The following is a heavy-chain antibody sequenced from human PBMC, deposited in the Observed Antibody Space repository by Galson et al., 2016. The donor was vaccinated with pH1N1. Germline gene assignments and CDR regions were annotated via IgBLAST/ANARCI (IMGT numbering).Heavy chain of an antibody. CDR1: GISLSSSW. CDR2: IRGDGTQI. Sequence: SLRLSCAGSGISLSSSWMTWVRQAPGKGLEWVANIRGDGTQIHYVDSVKGRFTISRDNAKNSLFLQMNSLRTEDTAIYYCAKVESSPVGLWGRGTLVAVSS. D-gene: IGHD2-2*01. CDR3: AKVESSPVGL. V-gene: IGHV3-7*01. J-gene: IGHJ1*01.